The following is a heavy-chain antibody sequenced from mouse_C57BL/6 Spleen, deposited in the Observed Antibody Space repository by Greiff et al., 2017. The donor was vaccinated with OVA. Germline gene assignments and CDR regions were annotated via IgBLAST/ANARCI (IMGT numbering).Heavy chain of an antibody. Sequence: EVKVVESGGGLVQPGGSLSLSCAASGFTFPDYYMSWVRQPPGQALEWLGFISNKANGTKTEYRSSVKGRFTSARDNSQSILYLQMSALGADDSATYYCARWGYTTVVDAMDYWGQGTSVTVSS. V-gene: IGHV7-3*01. J-gene: IGHJ4*01. CDR2: ISNKANGTKT. CDR1: GFTFPDYY. CDR3: ARWGYTTVVDAMDY. D-gene: IGHD1-1*01.